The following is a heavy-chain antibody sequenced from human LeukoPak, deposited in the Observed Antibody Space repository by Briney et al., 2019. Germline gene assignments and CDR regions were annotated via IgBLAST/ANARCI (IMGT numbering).Heavy chain of an antibody. V-gene: IGHV1-2*02. CDR3: ATHSLSSSWYDY. D-gene: IGHD6-13*01. CDR2: INPNSGGT. CDR1: GYTFTGYY. J-gene: IGHJ4*02. Sequence: GASVKVSCKASGYTFTGYYMHWVRQAPGQGLEWMGWINPNSGGTNYAQKFQGRVTMTRDTSIRTAYMELSRLRSDDTAVYYCATHSLSSSWYDYWGQGTLVTVSS.